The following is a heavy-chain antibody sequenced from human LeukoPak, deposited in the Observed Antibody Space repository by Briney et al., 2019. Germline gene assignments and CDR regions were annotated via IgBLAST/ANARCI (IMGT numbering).Heavy chain of an antibody. D-gene: IGHD5-24*01. Sequence: GGSLRLSCVASGFTLGSQAMSWVRQAPGKGLEWVSSISTSSSYIYYADSVKGRFTISRDNAKNSLYLQMNSLRAEDTAVYYCARVGEKAFHLWPEIDYWGQGTLVTVSS. CDR3: ARVGEKAFHLWPEIDY. CDR2: ISTSSSYI. V-gene: IGHV3-21*01. J-gene: IGHJ4*02. CDR1: GFTLGSQA.